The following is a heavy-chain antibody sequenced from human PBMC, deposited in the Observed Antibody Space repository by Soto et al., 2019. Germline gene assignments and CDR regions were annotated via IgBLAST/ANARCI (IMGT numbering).Heavy chain of an antibody. J-gene: IGHJ4*02. CDR3: ARDLRRICSGGSCYSFLY. Sequence: GGSLRLSCAASGFTFSSYEMNWVRQAPGKGLEWVSYISSSGSTIYYADSVKGRFTISRDNAKNSLYLQMNSLRAEDTAVYYCARDLRRICSGGSCYSFLYWGQGTLVTVSS. CDR2: ISSSGSTI. D-gene: IGHD2-15*01. CDR1: GFTFSSYE. V-gene: IGHV3-48*03.